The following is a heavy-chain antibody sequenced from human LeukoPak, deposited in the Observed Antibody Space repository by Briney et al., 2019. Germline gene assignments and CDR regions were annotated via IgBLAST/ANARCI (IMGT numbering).Heavy chain of an antibody. V-gene: IGHV3-53*01. Sequence: GGSLRLSCAASEFTVSSNYMSWVRQAPGKGLEWVSVIYSGGSTYYADSVKGRFTISRDNSKKTLYLQMNSLRAEDTAVYYCARSYVDTAMTNSYFDYWGQGTLVTVSS. J-gene: IGHJ4*02. D-gene: IGHD5-18*01. CDR1: EFTVSSNY. CDR2: IYSGGST. CDR3: ARSYVDTAMTNSYFDY.